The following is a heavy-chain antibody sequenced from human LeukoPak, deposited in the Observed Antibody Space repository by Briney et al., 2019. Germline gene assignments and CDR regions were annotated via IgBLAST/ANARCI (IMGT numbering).Heavy chain of an antibody. Sequence: PGGSLRLSCAASGFTFSSYGMHWVRQAPGKGLEWVAVISYDGSNKYYADSVKGRFTISRDNSKNTLYLQMNSLRAEDTAVYYCAKDGNYLGYCSGGSCSKGIDYWGQGTLVTVSS. J-gene: IGHJ4*02. CDR3: AKDGNYLGYCSGGSCSKGIDY. V-gene: IGHV3-30*18. D-gene: IGHD2-15*01. CDR2: ISYDGSNK. CDR1: GFTFSSYG.